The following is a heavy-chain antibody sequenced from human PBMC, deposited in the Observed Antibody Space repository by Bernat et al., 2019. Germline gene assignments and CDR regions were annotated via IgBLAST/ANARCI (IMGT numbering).Heavy chain of an antibody. J-gene: IGHJ6*02. Sequence: EVQLLESGGGLVQPGGSLRLSCAASGFTFSSYAMSWVRQVPGKGLEWVSAISGSGGSTYYADSVKGRFTISRDNSKNTLYLQMNSLRAEDTAVYYCAKPLYYDILTGYSGGMDVWGQGTTVTVSS. D-gene: IGHD3-9*01. CDR2: ISGSGGST. CDR1: GFTFSSYA. V-gene: IGHV3-23*01. CDR3: AKPLYYDILTGYSGGMDV.